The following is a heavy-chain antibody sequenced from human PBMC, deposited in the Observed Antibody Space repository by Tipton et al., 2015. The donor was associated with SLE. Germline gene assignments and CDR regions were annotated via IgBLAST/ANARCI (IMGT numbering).Heavy chain of an antibody. V-gene: IGHV3-23*01. CDR2: ISGGGGSL. CDR1: GFTFTNAW. Sequence: SLRLSCAASGFTFTNAWMTWVRQAPGKGLDWVSTISGGGGSLFYADSVKGRFTTSRDNSRNTVYLEMNSLRPEDTALYYCAKDRTGSHYGLDVWGHGTTVIVSS. D-gene: IGHD1-1*01. J-gene: IGHJ6*02. CDR3: AKDRTGSHYGLDV.